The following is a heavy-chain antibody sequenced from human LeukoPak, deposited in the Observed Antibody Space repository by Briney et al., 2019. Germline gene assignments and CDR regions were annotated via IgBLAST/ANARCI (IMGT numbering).Heavy chain of an antibody. Sequence: GASVTVSCKASGYTFTSYGISWVRQAPGQGLEWMGWISAYNGNTNYAQKLQGRVTMTTDTSTSTAYMELRSLRSDDTAVYYCARESVYYDILTGYYPNGRWFDPWGQGTLVTVSS. V-gene: IGHV1-18*01. CDR1: GYTFTSYG. CDR3: ARESVYYDILTGYYPNGRWFDP. J-gene: IGHJ5*02. D-gene: IGHD3-9*01. CDR2: ISAYNGNT.